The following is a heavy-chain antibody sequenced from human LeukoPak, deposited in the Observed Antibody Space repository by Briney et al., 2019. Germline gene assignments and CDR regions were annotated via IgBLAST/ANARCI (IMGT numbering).Heavy chain of an antibody. J-gene: IGHJ4*02. CDR1: GYTLTELF. CDR3: ATRPLDYDILTGWTY. D-gene: IGHD3-9*01. Sequence: ASVKVSCKVSGYTLTELFMHWVRQAPGKGLEWMGGFDPEDGETIYAQKFQGRVTMTEDTSTDTAYMELSSLRSEDTAVYYCATRPLDYDILTGWTYWGQGTLVTVSS. CDR2: FDPEDGET. V-gene: IGHV1-24*01.